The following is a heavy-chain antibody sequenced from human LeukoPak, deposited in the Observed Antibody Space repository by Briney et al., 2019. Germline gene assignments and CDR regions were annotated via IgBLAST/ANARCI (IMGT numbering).Heavy chain of an antibody. CDR3: AKTGGYFDWLSLDY. V-gene: IGHV3-30*18. D-gene: IGHD3-9*01. Sequence: GGSLRLSCAASGFTFRSYGMHWVRQAPGKGLEWVAVISYDGSKKYYADSVKGRFTISKNNSKSTLYLQMNRLRAEDTACYYWAKTGGYFDWLSLDYWGQGTLVTVSS. CDR1: GFTFRSYG. CDR2: ISYDGSKK. J-gene: IGHJ4*02.